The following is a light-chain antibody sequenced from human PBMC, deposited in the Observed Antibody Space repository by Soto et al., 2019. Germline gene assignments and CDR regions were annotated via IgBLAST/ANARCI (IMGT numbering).Light chain of an antibody. CDR3: QQSYGTPFS. Sequence: DIQMTQSPSSLSASVGDRVTITCRASQSISSHLNWYQHKPGKAPKFLIYAASSLQSGVPSRFSGSGSGTEFTLTISSLQPEDSATYYCQQSYGTPFSFGPGTKADI. CDR2: AAS. J-gene: IGKJ3*01. V-gene: IGKV1-39*01. CDR1: QSISSH.